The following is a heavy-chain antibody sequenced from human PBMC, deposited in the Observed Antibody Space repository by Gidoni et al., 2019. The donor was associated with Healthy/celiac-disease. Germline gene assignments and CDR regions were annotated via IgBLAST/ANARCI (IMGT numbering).Heavy chain of an antibody. Sequence: QVQLVESGGGVVQPGRSLRLSCAASGFTFSSYAIHWVRQAPGKGLEWVAVISYDGSNKYYADSVKGRFTISRDNSKNTLYLQMNSLRAEDTAVYYCAREYYGSGSPLYWYYYMDVWGKGTTVTVSS. CDR3: AREYYGSGSPLYWYYYMDV. CDR2: ISYDGSNK. V-gene: IGHV3-30-3*01. J-gene: IGHJ6*03. CDR1: GFTFSSYA. D-gene: IGHD3-10*01.